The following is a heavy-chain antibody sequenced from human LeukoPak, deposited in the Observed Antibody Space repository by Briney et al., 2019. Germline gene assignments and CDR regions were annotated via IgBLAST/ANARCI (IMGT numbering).Heavy chain of an antibody. D-gene: IGHD3-16*02. V-gene: IGHV4-59*12. Sequence: SETLSLTCTVSGGSISSYYWSWIRQPPGKGLEWIGYIYYSGSTNYNPSLKSRVTISVDTSKNQFSLKLSSVTAADTAVYYCARGRGMITFGGVIVQYKGIDYWGQGTLVTVSS. J-gene: IGHJ4*02. CDR1: GGSISSYY. CDR3: ARGRGMITFGGVIVQYKGIDY. CDR2: IYYSGST.